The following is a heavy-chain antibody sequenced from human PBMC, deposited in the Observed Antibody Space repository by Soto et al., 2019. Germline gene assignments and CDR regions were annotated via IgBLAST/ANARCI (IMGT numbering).Heavy chain of an antibody. CDR2: MYHSGNT. J-gene: IGHJ4*02. D-gene: IGHD3-10*01. CDR3: ARHRGPTGPSY. Sequence: QLQLQESGPGLVKPSETLSLTCTVSGDSISSNNYHWGWIRQPPGKGLEWIGSMYHSGNTYHNPYLKSRVTNSVATSKTQFSLDLGSVTAADTARYYCARHRGPTGPSYWGQGTLVTVSS. CDR1: GDSISSNNYH. V-gene: IGHV4-39*01.